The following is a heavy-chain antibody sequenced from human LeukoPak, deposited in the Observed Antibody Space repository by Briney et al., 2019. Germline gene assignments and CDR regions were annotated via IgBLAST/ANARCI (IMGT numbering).Heavy chain of an antibody. CDR2: IGVFNGNR. D-gene: IGHD1-26*01. V-gene: IGHV1-18*01. J-gene: IGHJ4*02. CDR1: DNTFSRYG. CDR3: GRDWDWHVQF. Sequence: GASVKVSCKTSDNTFSRYGFSWVRQAPGQGLEWIGWIGVFNGNRNYAKSVQGRITLTADTSTNTTYMELRSLTSDDTAVYFCGRDWDWHVQFWGQGTLITVSS.